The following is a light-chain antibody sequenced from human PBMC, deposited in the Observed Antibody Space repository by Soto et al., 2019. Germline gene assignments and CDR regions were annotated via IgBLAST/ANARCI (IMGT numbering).Light chain of an antibody. CDR3: QQDGSSPR. V-gene: IGKV3-20*01. Sequence: EIVLTQSPGTLSLSPGERATLSCRASQSVSSSYLAWYQQKPGQAPRLLIYGASSRATGIPDRFSGSGSGTDFTLTISRLEPEDFAVDYCQQDGSSPRFGPGTKVDIK. J-gene: IGKJ3*01. CDR2: GAS. CDR1: QSVSSSY.